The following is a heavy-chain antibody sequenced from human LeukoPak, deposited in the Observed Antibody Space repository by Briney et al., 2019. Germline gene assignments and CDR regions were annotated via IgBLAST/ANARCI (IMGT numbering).Heavy chain of an antibody. CDR1: GYSFTSYW. D-gene: IGHD3-22*01. Sequence: GESLKISCKGSGYSFTSYWLGWVRQMPGKGLEWMGIIYPGDSDTRYSPTFQGQVTISADKSISTAYLQWSSLKASDTAMYYCARTLYDSTLGWFDPWGQGTLVTVSS. CDR3: ARTLYDSTLGWFDP. V-gene: IGHV5-51*01. CDR2: IYPGDSDT. J-gene: IGHJ5*02.